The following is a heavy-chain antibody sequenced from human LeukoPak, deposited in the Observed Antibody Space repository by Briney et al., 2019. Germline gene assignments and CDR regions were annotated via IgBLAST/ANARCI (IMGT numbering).Heavy chain of an antibody. CDR1: GFTFSSYG. CDR3: ARDGFGTGSN. D-gene: IGHD3-16*01. Sequence: GGSLRLSCAASGFTFSSYGMHWVRQAPGKGLEWVANIKQDGSEKNYVDSVKGRFIISRDNAKNSLYLQMNTLRADDTAVYYCARDGFGTGSNWGQGTLVTVSS. CDR2: IKQDGSEK. V-gene: IGHV3-7*03. J-gene: IGHJ4*02.